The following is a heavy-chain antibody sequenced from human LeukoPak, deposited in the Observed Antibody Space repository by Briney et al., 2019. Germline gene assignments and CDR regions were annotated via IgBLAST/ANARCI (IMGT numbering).Heavy chain of an antibody. D-gene: IGHD5-24*01. CDR2: ISGSGGST. CDR1: GFTFSSYA. Sequence: PGGSLRLSCAASGFTFSSYAMSWVPEAPGEGLEWVSAISGSGGSTYYADSVKGRFTISRDNSKNALYLQMNSLRAEDTAVYYCAKDRGVEMALQDYWGQGTLVTVSS. J-gene: IGHJ4*02. CDR3: AKDRGVEMALQDY. V-gene: IGHV3-23*01.